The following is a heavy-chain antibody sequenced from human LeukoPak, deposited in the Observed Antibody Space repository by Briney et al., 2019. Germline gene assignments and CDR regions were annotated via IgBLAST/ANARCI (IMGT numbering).Heavy chain of an antibody. CDR3: AGGYSYALYYFDY. CDR1: GGSISSSSYY. CDR2: IYYSGST. J-gene: IGHJ4*02. V-gene: IGHV4-39*01. D-gene: IGHD5-18*01. Sequence: SETLSLTCTVSGGSISSSSYYWGWIRQPPGKGLEWIGSIYYSGSTYYNPSLKSRVTISVDTSKNRFSLKLSSVTAADTAVYYCAGGYSYALYYFDYWGQGTLVTVSS.